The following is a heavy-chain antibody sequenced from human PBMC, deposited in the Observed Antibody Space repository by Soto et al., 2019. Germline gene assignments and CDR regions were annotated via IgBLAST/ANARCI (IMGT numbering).Heavy chain of an antibody. CDR3: AREVVPAALTDY. J-gene: IGHJ4*02. Sequence: PSETLSLTCTVSGGSISSGDYYWSWIRQPPGKGLEWIGYIYYSRSTYYNPSLKSRVTISVDTSKNQFSLKLSSVTAADTAVYYCAREVVPAALTDYWGQGTLVTVSS. D-gene: IGHD2-2*01. CDR1: GGSISSGDYY. V-gene: IGHV4-30-4*01. CDR2: IYYSRST.